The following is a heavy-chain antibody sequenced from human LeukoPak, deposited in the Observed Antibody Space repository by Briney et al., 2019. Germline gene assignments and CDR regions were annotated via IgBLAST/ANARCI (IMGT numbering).Heavy chain of an antibody. V-gene: IGHV4-59*01. CDR2: IYYGGST. CDR3: ARDHCSSTSCGPRWFDP. D-gene: IGHD2-2*01. CDR1: GGSISSYY. Sequence: PSETLSLTCTVSGGSISSYYWSWIRQPPGKGLEWLGYIYYGGSTNYNPSLKSRVTISVDTSKNQFSLKLSSVSAADTAVYYCARDHCSSTSCGPRWFDPWGQGTLVTVSS. J-gene: IGHJ5*02.